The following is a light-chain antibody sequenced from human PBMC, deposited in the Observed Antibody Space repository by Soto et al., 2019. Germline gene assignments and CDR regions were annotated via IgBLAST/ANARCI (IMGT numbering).Light chain of an antibody. Sequence: IVLTQAPATLSLSPGEGATLSCRASQSVSLYLAWYQQKPGQAPRLLLYDASNKATGIPARFSGSVAGTDFTLIISILEPEDFAVYCCQQRSNWPVTFGLGTKVE. CDR2: DAS. CDR3: QQRSNWPVT. V-gene: IGKV3-11*01. CDR1: QSVSLY. J-gene: IGKJ1*01.